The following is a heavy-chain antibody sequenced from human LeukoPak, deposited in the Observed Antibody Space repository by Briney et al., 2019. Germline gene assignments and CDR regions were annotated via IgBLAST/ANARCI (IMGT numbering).Heavy chain of an antibody. Sequence: GGSLRLSCAAPGFSFSSNWMGWVRQAPGKGLEWVAHIKRDGSQKYYLDSVKGRFTISRDNAKNTLYLQMNSLRVEDTAVYYCARLGLEVGGPNWFDPWGQGTLVTVSS. CDR3: ARLGLEVGGPNWFDP. CDR2: IKRDGSQK. CDR1: GFSFSSNW. D-gene: IGHD1-1*01. J-gene: IGHJ5*02. V-gene: IGHV3-7*01.